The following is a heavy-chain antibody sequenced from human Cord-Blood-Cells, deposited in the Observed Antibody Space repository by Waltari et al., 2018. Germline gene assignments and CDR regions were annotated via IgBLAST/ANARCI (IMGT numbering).Heavy chain of an antibody. V-gene: IGHV1-8*01. Sequence: QVQLLQSGAEVKKPGASVTVSCKASGYTFTSYDINWVRQATGQGLEWMGWMNPNSGNTGYAQKFQGRGTMTRNTSISTAYMELSSLRSEDTAVYYCAKFSGAARRNFIDYWGQGTLVTVSS. J-gene: IGHJ4*02. CDR3: AKFSGAARRNFIDY. CDR2: MNPNSGNT. CDR1: GYTFTSYD. D-gene: IGHD6-6*01.